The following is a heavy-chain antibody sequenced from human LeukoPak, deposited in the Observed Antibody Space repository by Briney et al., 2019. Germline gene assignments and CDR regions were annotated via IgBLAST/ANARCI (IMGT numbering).Heavy chain of an antibody. V-gene: IGHV3-30*18. Sequence: GGSLRLSCAASGFTFSSYGMHWVRQAPGKGLEWVAVISYDGSNKHYADSVKSRFTISRDNSKNTLYLQMNSLRAEDTAVYYCAKDHYYYDSSGRGMDVWGQGTTVTVSS. CDR1: GFTFSSYG. CDR3: AKDHYYYDSSGRGMDV. CDR2: ISYDGSNK. J-gene: IGHJ6*02. D-gene: IGHD3-22*01.